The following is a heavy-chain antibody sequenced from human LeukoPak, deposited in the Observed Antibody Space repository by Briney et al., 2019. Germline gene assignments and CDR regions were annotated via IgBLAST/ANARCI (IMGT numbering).Heavy chain of an antibody. CDR3: ARGNIAAFEGAFDI. J-gene: IGHJ3*02. V-gene: IGHV1-8*02. D-gene: IGHD6-13*01. Sequence: GASVKVSCKASGYTFTGYYMHWVRQAPGQGREWMGWMSPKSGNTGYAQKFQGRVTMTRNTSISTAYMELSSLRSEDTAVYYCARGNIAAFEGAFDIWGQGTMVTVSS. CDR1: GYTFTGYY. CDR2: MSPKSGNT.